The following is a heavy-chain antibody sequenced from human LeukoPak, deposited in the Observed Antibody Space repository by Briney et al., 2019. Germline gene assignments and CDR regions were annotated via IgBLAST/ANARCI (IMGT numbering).Heavy chain of an antibody. CDR2: ISGSGGST. D-gene: IGHD6-13*01. CDR3: AKGSSGGNWFDP. Sequence: GGSLRLSCAASGFTFSSYAMSWVRQAPGKGLEWVSAISGSGGSTYYADSVKGRLTISRDNSKNTLYLQMNSLRAEDTAVYYCAKGSSGGNWFDPWGQGTLVTVSS. J-gene: IGHJ5*02. V-gene: IGHV3-23*01. CDR1: GFTFSSYA.